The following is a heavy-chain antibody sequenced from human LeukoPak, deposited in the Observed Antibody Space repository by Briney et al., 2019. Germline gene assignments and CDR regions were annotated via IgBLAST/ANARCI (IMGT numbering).Heavy chain of an antibody. CDR3: AKGPAPYCSGGSCYSPHWYFDL. V-gene: IGHV3-74*01. CDR1: GFTFSSYW. J-gene: IGHJ2*01. D-gene: IGHD2-15*01. CDR2: ISPDGSVT. Sequence: GGSLRLSCAASGFTFSSYWMHWVRQAPGKGLVGVSRISPDGSVTNYADSVKGRFTISRDNPKNTVYLQMNSLSAEDTAVYYCAKGPAPYCSGGSCYSPHWYFDLWGRGTLVTVSS.